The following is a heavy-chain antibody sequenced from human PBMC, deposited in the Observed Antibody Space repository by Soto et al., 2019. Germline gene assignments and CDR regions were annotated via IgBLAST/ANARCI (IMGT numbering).Heavy chain of an antibody. D-gene: IGHD6-6*01. V-gene: IGHV3-48*03. Sequence: EPGGGLVQPGGSLRLSCAASGFTFSSYEMNWVRQAPGKGLEWVSYISSSGSTIYYADSVKGRFTISRDNAKNSLYLQMNSLRAEDTAVYYCASLVIAARPGNWFDPWGQGTLVTVSS. J-gene: IGHJ5*02. CDR3: ASLVIAARPGNWFDP. CDR1: GFTFSSYE. CDR2: ISSSGSTI.